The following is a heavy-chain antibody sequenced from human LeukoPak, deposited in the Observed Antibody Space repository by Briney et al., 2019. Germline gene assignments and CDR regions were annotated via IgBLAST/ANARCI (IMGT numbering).Heavy chain of an antibody. CDR3: AKDHSVLLWFGELSETAFDY. J-gene: IGHJ4*02. D-gene: IGHD3-10*01. CDR1: GFTFSSYA. CDR2: ISGSGGST. Sequence: GGSLRLSCAASGFTFSSYAMSWVRQAPGKGLEWVSAISGSGGSTYYADSVKGPFTISRDNSKNTLYLQMNSLRAEDTAVYYCAKDHSVLLWFGELSETAFDYWGQGTLVTVSS. V-gene: IGHV3-23*01.